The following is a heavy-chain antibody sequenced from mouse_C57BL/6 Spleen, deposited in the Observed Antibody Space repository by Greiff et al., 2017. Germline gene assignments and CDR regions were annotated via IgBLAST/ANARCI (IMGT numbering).Heavy chain of an antibody. V-gene: IGHV1-82*01. Sequence: QVQLQQSGPELVKPGASVKISCKASGYAFSSSWMNWVKQRPGKGLEWIGRIYPGDGDTNYKGKFKGKATLTADKASSTAYMQLSSLTSEDSAVYFCARKRTYYRNYNAMDYWGQGTSVTVSS. CDR3: ARKRTYYRNYNAMDY. CDR1: GYAFSSSW. CDR2: IYPGDGDT. J-gene: IGHJ4*01. D-gene: IGHD2-5*01.